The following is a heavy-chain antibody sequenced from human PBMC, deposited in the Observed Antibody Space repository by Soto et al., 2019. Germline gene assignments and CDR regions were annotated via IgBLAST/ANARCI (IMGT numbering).Heavy chain of an antibody. CDR3: ARDSGGNSENYYGLDV. CDR1: GVSVSSGDYY. V-gene: IGHV4-31*03. D-gene: IGHD1-1*01. J-gene: IGHJ6*02. CDR2: IDRSGST. Sequence: QVQLQESGPGLVKPSQTLSLSCNVYGVSVSSGDYYWSWLRQHAGGGLEWIGYIDRSGSTYYRPSLRGRVIMSVDTSTNQISLRLLSVTAADTAMYYCARDSGGNSENYYGLDVWGHGTTVTVSS.